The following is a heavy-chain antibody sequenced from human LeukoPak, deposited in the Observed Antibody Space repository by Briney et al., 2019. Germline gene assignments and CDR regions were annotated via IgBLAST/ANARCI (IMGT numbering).Heavy chain of an antibody. CDR3: ATDRDNSDWQKRFDS. CDR2: INQDASEI. D-gene: IGHD2-21*02. V-gene: IGHV3-7*01. Sequence: PGGSLRLSCAASGFTFSTYWMNWYRQAPGKGLEWVGNINQDASEINYVDPVRGRFTISRDNAKTSLHLQMNSLRAEDTAVYYCATDRDNSDWQKRFDSWGQGTLVTVSS. CDR1: GFTFSTYW. J-gene: IGHJ4*02.